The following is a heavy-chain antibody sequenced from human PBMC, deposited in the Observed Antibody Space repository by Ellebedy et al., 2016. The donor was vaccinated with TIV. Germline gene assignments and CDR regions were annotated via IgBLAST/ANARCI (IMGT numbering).Heavy chain of an antibody. Sequence: GGSLRLSXAASGFTFSDSTIHGVRQASGKGLEWVGRIRSKANNYATAYAAPLKGRFTISRDDSKNTAYLQMNSLKTEDTAVYYCTKATFDPWGQGTLVTVSS. CDR3: TKATFDP. J-gene: IGHJ5*02. CDR1: GFTFSDST. CDR2: IRSKANNYAT. V-gene: IGHV3-73*01.